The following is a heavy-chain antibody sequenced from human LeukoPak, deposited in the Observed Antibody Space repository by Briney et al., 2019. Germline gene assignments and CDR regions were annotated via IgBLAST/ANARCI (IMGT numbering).Heavy chain of an antibody. D-gene: IGHD7-27*01. J-gene: IGHJ4*02. CDR1: GGSISSYY. CDR3: ARVRTGIDY. V-gene: IGHV4-59*01. Sequence: SETLSLTCTVSGGSISSYYWSWIRQPPGKGLEWIGYIYYSGSTNYNPSLKSRVTISVDTSKNQFSLKLSSVTAANTAVYYCARVRTGIDYWGQGTLVTVSS. CDR2: IYYSGST.